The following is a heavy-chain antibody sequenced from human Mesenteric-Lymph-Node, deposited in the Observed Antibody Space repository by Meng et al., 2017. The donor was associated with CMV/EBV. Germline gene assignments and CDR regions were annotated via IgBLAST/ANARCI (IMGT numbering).Heavy chain of an antibody. Sequence: SETLSLTCTVSGASISSYYWTWIRQPPGKGLEWIGYIYYSGSTNYNPSLKSRVTISVDTSKNQFSLKLSSVTAADTAVYYCARANTIFGLNAFDIWGQGTMVTVSS. D-gene: IGHD3-3*01. J-gene: IGHJ3*02. V-gene: IGHV4-59*01. CDR3: ARANTIFGLNAFDI. CDR2: IYYSGST. CDR1: GASISSYY.